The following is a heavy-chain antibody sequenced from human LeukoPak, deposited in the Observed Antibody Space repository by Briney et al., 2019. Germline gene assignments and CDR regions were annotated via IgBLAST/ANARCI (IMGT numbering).Heavy chain of an antibody. CDR1: GFTFSSYA. CDR2: ISGSGGST. J-gene: IGHJ4*02. Sequence: LPGGSLRLSCAASGFTFSSYAMSWVRQAPGKGLEWVSAISGSGGSTYYADSVKGRFTISRDNSKNTLYLQMNSLRAEDTAVYYWTKDLKSGYYFGQFDYWGQGTLVTVSS. CDR3: TKDLKSGYYFGQFDY. V-gene: IGHV3-23*01. D-gene: IGHD3-22*01.